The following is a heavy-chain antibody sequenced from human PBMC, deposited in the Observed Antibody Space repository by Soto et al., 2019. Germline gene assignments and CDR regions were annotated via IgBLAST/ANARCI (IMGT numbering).Heavy chain of an antibody. Sequence: EVQLVQSGAEVKKPGESLKISCKGSAYTFSNYWIGWVRQMPGKGLEWMGIINPGDSDTRYNPSFRGQVTISADTSISTAXXXXXSXXASDTAMYFCARPYSSGWLDLWGQGTLVTVSS. J-gene: IGHJ5*02. CDR3: ARPYSSGWLDL. D-gene: IGHD6-19*01. CDR2: INPGDSDT. CDR1: AYTFSNYW. V-gene: IGHV5-51*01.